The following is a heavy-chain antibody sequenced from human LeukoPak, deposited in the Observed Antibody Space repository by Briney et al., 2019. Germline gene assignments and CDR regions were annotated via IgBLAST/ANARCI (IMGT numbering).Heavy chain of an antibody. V-gene: IGHV4-39*07. D-gene: IGHD6-13*01. CDR3: ARAAAGTGYFDY. Sequence: SETLSLTCTVSGGSISSSGYYWGWIRQPPGKGLEWIGRIYTSGSTNYNPSLKSRVTMSVDTSKNQFSLKLSSVTAADTAVYYCARAAAGTGYFDYWGQGTLVTVSS. CDR1: GGSISSSGYY. J-gene: IGHJ4*02. CDR2: IYTSGST.